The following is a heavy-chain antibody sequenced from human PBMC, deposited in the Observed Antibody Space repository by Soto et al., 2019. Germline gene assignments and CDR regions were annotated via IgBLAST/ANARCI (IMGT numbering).Heavy chain of an antibody. Sequence: QVQLQQWGAGLLKPSETLSLTCAVYGGSFSGYYWSWIRQPPGKGLEWIGEINHSGSTNYNPSLKSRVTISVDTSKNKFSLKLSSVTAADTAVYYCARDGVVIQKFDYWGQGTLVTVSS. V-gene: IGHV4-34*01. CDR2: INHSGST. CDR1: GGSFSGYY. D-gene: IGHD3-3*01. CDR3: ARDGVVIQKFDY. J-gene: IGHJ4*02.